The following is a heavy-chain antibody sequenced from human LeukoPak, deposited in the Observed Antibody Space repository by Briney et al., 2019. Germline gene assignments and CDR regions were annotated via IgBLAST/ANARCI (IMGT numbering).Heavy chain of an antibody. Sequence: PGGSLRLSCAASEFTFSSYGMHWVRQAPGKGLEWVAFIRYDGSTKYYTDSVKGRFTISRDNSKNTMYLQMSSLRAADTAVYYCARDRCSGGSCYWRVFDNWGQGTLVTVSS. J-gene: IGHJ4*02. CDR2: IRYDGSTK. D-gene: IGHD2-15*01. CDR1: EFTFSSYG. CDR3: ARDRCSGGSCYWRVFDN. V-gene: IGHV3-30*02.